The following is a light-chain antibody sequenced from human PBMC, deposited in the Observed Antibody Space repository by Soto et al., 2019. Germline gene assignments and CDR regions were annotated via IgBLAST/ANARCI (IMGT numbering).Light chain of an antibody. CDR1: SSDVGGSKF. J-gene: IGLJ2*01. CDR2: AVS. Sequence: QSVLTQPASVSGSPGPSSTISCTGTSSDVGGSKFVSWYQQHPGKAPKLMIYAVSNRPSGVSNRFSGSKSGNTASLTISGLQAEEEADYYCSAYTSSSTLGFGGGTKVTVL. V-gene: IGLV2-14*01. CDR3: SAYTSSSTLG.